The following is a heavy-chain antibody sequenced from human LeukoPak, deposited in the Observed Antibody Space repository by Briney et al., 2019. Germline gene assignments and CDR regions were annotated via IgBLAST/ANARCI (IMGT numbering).Heavy chain of an antibody. CDR1: GFTVSSNY. D-gene: IGHD3-10*01. V-gene: IGHV3-66*01. J-gene: IGHJ4*02. CDR3: ARGTVTMVDY. CDR2: IYSGGST. Sequence: GGSLRLSCAASGFTVSSNYMSWVRQAPGRGLEWVSVIYSGGSTYYADSVKGRFTISRDNSKNTLFLQMNSLRAGDTAVYYCARGTVTMVDYWGQGTLVTDSS.